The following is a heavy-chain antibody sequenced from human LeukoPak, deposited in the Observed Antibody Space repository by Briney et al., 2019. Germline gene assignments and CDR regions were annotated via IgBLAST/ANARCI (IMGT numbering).Heavy chain of an antibody. D-gene: IGHD1-26*01. CDR1: GGSFSGYY. J-gene: IGHJ4*02. V-gene: IGHV4-34*01. CDR3: ATSRGPFSGSYLFSY. CDR2: INHSGST. Sequence: SETLSLTCAVYGGSFSGYYWSWIRQPPGKGLEWIGEINHSGSTNYNPSLKSRVTISVDTSKNQFSLKLSSVTAADTAVYYCATSRGPFSGSYLFSYWGQGTLVTVSS.